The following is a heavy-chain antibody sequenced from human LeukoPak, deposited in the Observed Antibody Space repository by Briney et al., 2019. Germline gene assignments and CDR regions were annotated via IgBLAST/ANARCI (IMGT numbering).Heavy chain of an antibody. CDR1: GFTFSSYS. CDR3: ARDSVSGSHGFDP. Sequence: GGSLRLSCAASGFTFSSYSMNWVRQAPGKGMEWVSSISSSSSYIYYADSVKGRFTISRDNAKNSLYLQMNSLRAEATAVYYCARDSVSGSHGFDPWGQGTLVTVSS. V-gene: IGHV3-21*01. D-gene: IGHD1-26*01. CDR2: ISSSSSYI. J-gene: IGHJ5*02.